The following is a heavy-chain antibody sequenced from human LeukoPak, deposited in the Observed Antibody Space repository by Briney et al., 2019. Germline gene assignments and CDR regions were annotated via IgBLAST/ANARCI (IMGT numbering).Heavy chain of an antibody. Sequence: PSEAMSLTCSVSGGSISSYYWSWIRQPPGKGLEWIGYIYYSGTTNYNPSLKSRVTISVDTSKNQFSLKLSSVTAADTAVYFCARYWSRFDYWGQGTLVTVSS. J-gene: IGHJ4*02. CDR2: IYYSGTT. D-gene: IGHD1-1*01. V-gene: IGHV4-59*08. CDR3: ARYWSRFDY. CDR1: GGSISSYY.